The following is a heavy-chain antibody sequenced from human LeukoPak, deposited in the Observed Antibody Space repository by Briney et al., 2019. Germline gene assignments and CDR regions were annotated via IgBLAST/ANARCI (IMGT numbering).Heavy chain of an antibody. Sequence: GGSLRLSCAASGFTFTKYWMTRVRQAPGKGLEWVGNIKQDGSDKNYMDSVKGRFTISRDNSKNTLYLQMNSLRAEDTAVYYCARERLGHYYYYGMDVWGQGTTVTVSS. CDR2: IKQDGSDK. D-gene: IGHD6-25*01. CDR3: ARERLGHYYYYGMDV. J-gene: IGHJ6*02. CDR1: GFTFTKYW. V-gene: IGHV3-7*01.